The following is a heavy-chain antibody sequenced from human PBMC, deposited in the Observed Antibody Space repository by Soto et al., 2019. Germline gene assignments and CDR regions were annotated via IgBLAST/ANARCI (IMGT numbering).Heavy chain of an antibody. V-gene: IGHV4-59*01. D-gene: IGHD1-26*01. CDR1: GGSIRSYY. CDR3: ARSDSGTFSFDF. J-gene: IGHJ4*02. Sequence: QVQLQESGPGLVKPSETLSLTCTVSGGSIRSYYWCWIRQPHGEGLDWIGYISYGANANYNTSLKGRVTTSVDMSKNQFSLKVTSVTAADTAVYYCARSDSGTFSFDFWGQGTLVTVSS. CDR2: ISYGANA.